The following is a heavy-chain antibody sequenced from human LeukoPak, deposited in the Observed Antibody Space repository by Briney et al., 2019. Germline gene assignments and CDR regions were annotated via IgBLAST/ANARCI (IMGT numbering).Heavy chain of an antibody. J-gene: IGHJ3*02. Sequence: GRSLRLSCAASGFTFDDYAMHWVRQAPGKGLEWVSGISWNSGSIGYADSVKGRFTISRDNAKNSLYLQMNSLRAEDTAMYYCAKDSITMIRNAFDIWGQGAMVTVSS. CDR1: GFTFDDYA. D-gene: IGHD3-10*01. V-gene: IGHV3-9*01. CDR2: ISWNSGSI. CDR3: AKDSITMIRNAFDI.